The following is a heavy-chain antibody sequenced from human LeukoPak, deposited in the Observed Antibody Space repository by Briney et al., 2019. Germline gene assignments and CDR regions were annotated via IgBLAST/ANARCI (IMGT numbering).Heavy chain of an antibody. V-gene: IGHV3-30-3*01. Sequence: GGSLRLSCAASGVTFSSYAMHGVRQAPGKGLEWVAVISYDGSDKYCGDCVKGRFTISRDNSKNTLYLQMNSLTAEDTPVYYCARDLGDIVVVPAAEYYYYYGMDVWGQGTTVTASS. CDR1: GVTFSSYA. J-gene: IGHJ6*02. CDR3: ARDLGDIVVVPAAEYYYYYGMDV. D-gene: IGHD2-2*01. CDR2: ISYDGSDK.